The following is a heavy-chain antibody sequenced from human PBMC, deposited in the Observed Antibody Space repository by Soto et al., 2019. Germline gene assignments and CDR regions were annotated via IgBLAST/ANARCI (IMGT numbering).Heavy chain of an antibody. CDR1: SGSLSGYY. CDR2: ISQSGNT. Sequence: SETLSLTCSIYSGSLSGYYWSWIRQPPGKGLEWIWEISQSGNTDYIPSLKSRVSRSIDTSKKQFSLNLASVSAADTAVYYCARAPKVSGSSQTRPDFWGQGTLVTASS. CDR3: ARAPKVSGSSQTRPDF. V-gene: IGHV4-34*01. J-gene: IGHJ4*02. D-gene: IGHD6-6*01.